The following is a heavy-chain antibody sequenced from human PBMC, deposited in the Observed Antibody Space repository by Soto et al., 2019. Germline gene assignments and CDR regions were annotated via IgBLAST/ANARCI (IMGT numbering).Heavy chain of an antibody. CDR1: GFSLSTSGVG. CDR3: ARTDKWSYGFVN. Sequence: QITLKESGPTLMKPTQTLTLTCTFSGFSLSTSGVGMGWIRQPPGKALEWLALIYWDDDIHYSPSLRGRITITKDTSKSQVVLRMTSLDPLDTATYYCARTDKWSYGFVNWGQGILVTVSS. D-gene: IGHD3-10*01. J-gene: IGHJ5*02. CDR2: IYWDDDI. V-gene: IGHV2-5*02.